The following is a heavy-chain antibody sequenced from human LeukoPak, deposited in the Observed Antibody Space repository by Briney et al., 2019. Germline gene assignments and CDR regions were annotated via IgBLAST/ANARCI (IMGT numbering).Heavy chain of an antibody. CDR3: ARDHFDSSGYYYLLGYLEH. D-gene: IGHD3-22*01. J-gene: IGHJ1*01. CDR1: GYTFTYYY. Sequence: ASVKVSCKSAGYTFTYYYVHWERHAPGPGLGWKGIIKPSGGGTSYAMKLQGRVTMTREPSTSTAYMELSSLRSEDTAVYYCARDHFDSSGYYYLLGYLEHWGQGTLVTVSS. CDR2: IKPSGGGT. V-gene: IGHV1-46*01.